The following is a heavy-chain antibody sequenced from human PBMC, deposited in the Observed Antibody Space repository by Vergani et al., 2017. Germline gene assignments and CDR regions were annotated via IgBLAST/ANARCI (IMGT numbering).Heavy chain of an antibody. CDR3: ARVNTETNGHLYYYYYMDV. CDR1: GGSFTSYH. CDR2: IDHTGRP. V-gene: IGHV4-34*01. D-gene: IGHD4-11*01. Sequence: QVQLQQWGGGLLKPSETLSLTCVVNGGSFTSYHWTWIRQSPGEGLEWVGDIDHTGRPDYNPSLKSRLTMSVHKSRTQFSLTLNSVPATDTAIYFCARVNTETNGHLYYYYYMDVWGQGTAVTVS. J-gene: IGHJ6*03.